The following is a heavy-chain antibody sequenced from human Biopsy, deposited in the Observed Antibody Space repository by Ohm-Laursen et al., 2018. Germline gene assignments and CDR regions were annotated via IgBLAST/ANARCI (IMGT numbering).Heavy chain of an antibody. CDR3: ARDGTNSGPQSYWFDP. D-gene: IGHD7-27*01. CDR2: IFYDGSNT. J-gene: IGHJ5*02. V-gene: IGHV3-30*03. CDR1: GFTFNNYG. Sequence: RSLRLSCAASGFTFNNYGMQWVRQAPGKGLEWVAFIFYDGSNTYYADSVKGRFTISRDNSRDTLYLQMSSLRAEDTAVYYCARDGTNSGPQSYWFDPWGQGTLVTVSS.